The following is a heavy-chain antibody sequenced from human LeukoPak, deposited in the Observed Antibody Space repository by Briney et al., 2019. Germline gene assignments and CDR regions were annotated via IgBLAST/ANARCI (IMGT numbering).Heavy chain of an antibody. D-gene: IGHD2-2*01. V-gene: IGHV1-69*13. CDR1: GGTFSSYA. J-gene: IGHJ4*02. CDR2: IIPIFGTA. Sequence: GASVKVSCKASGGTFSSYAISWVRQAPGQGLEWMGGIIPIFGTANYAQKFQGRVTITADESTSTAYMELSSLRSEDTAVYYCARVGSDGPRDYCSSTSCSYYFDYWGQGTLVTVSS. CDR3: ARVGSDGPRDYCSSTSCSYYFDY.